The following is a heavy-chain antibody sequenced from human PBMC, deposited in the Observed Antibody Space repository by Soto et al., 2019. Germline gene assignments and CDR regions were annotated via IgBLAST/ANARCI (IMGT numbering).Heavy chain of an antibody. CDR1: GFTFSSYA. CDR2: ISPDGSNK. CDR3: ARDWTAMRWRFGY. D-gene: IGHD5-18*01. V-gene: IGHV3-30*04. Sequence: QVQLVESGGGVVQPGRSLRLSCAASGFTFSSYAMHWVRQAPGKGLEWVTIISPDGSNKYYADSVKGRFTISRDNSKNTLYLQMSSLRPEDTAVYYCARDWTAMRWRFGYWGQGTLVTVSS. J-gene: IGHJ4*02.